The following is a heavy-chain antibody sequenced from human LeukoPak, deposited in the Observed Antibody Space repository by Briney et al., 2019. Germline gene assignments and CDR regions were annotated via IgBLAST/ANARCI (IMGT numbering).Heavy chain of an antibody. V-gene: IGHV4-59*12. CDR3: ARRSDILTGLDY. CDR1: GGSISSNY. J-gene: IGHJ4*02. Sequence: KSSETLSLTCTVSGGSISSNYWSWIRQPPGKGLEWIGYIYYSGSTNYNPALKSRVTISVDTSKNQFSLKLSSVTAADTAVYYCARRSDILTGLDYWGQGTLVTVSS. D-gene: IGHD3-9*01. CDR2: IYYSGST.